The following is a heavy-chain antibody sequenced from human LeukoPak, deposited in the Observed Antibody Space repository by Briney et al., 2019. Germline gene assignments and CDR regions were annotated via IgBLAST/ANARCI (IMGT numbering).Heavy chain of an antibody. D-gene: IGHD6-19*01. Sequence: SETLSLTCTVSGGSISSYYWSWIRQPPGKGLEWIGYIYYSGSTNYNPSLKSRVTISVDTSKNQFSLKLSSVTAADTAVYYCARGPPLYSSGWYIDYWGQGTLVTVSS. CDR2: IYYSGST. CDR3: ARGPPLYSSGWYIDY. J-gene: IGHJ4*02. V-gene: IGHV4-59*01. CDR1: GGSISSYY.